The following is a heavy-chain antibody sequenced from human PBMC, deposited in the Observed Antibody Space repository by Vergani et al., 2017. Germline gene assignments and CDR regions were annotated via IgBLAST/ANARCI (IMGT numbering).Heavy chain of an antibody. D-gene: IGHD6-25*01. V-gene: IGHV4-59*12. J-gene: IGHJ6*03. CDR3: ARVDTQVPATSHFYYMDV. Sequence: QVQLQESGPGLVKPSETLSLTCTGSGGSISSYFWSWIRQPPGKGLEWIGYIYYSGRTHHNPSLKSRLTISVDTSKNQFSLKLRSVTAADTAVYYCARVDTQVPATSHFYYMDVWGKGTTVVVSS. CDR2: IYYSGRT. CDR1: GGSISSYF.